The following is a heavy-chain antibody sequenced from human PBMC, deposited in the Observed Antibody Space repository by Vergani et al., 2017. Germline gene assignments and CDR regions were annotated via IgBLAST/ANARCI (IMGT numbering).Heavy chain of an antibody. J-gene: IGHJ5*02. Sequence: QVQLVQSGAEVKKPGASVKVSCWASGYTFIEYDIDWVRQAAGQGLEWMGWMNPKSGNSEFAQKFQGRVTMTRDTSISTAYMELNSLTSEDTAVYYCARARGRRCSGGSCYSSLRWFDPWGQGTLVTVFS. CDR3: ARARGRRCSGGSCYSSLRWFDP. CDR1: GYTFIEYD. D-gene: IGHD2-15*01. CDR2: MNPKSGNS. V-gene: IGHV1-8*01.